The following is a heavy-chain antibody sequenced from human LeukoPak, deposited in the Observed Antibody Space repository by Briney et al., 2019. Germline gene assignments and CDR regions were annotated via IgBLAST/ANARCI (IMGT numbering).Heavy chain of an antibody. J-gene: IGHJ5*02. V-gene: IGHV4-39*02. D-gene: IGHD3-9*01. CDR2: IFYTGST. Sequence: SEILSLTCTVSGGSISSSSYYWGWIRQAPGKGLQWIGSIFYTGSTYYNPSLKSRVTISVDTSKNQFSLKLSSVTAADTAVYYCAREGLRYFDWSWGQGTLVTVSS. CDR1: GGSISSSSYY. CDR3: AREGLRYFDWS.